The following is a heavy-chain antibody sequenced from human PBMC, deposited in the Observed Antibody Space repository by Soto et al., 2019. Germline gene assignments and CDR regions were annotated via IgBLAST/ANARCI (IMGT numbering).Heavy chain of an antibody. Sequence: EVQLMESGGGVVQPGESLRLSCTASGFTFSTYWMHWVRQAPGKGLVWLSRLKGDGSMTDYADSVKGRFTISRDNAENTLYLQMNRLRAEDTAIYYCARGGLYAYYQDNWGQGTLVTVSS. CDR2: LKGDGSMT. V-gene: IGHV3-74*01. D-gene: IGHD3-16*01. J-gene: IGHJ4*02. CDR1: GFTFSTYW. CDR3: ARGGLYAYYQDN.